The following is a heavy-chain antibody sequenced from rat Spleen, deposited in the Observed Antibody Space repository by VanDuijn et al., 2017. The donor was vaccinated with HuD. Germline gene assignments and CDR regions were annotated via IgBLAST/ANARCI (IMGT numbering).Heavy chain of an antibody. J-gene: IGHJ2*01. D-gene: IGHD4-4*01. Sequence: EVQLVESGGGLVQPGRSLKLSCAASGFTFSDYYMAWVRQAPTKGLEWVASINTDGSSTYYRDSVKGRFTISRDNAKSTLYLQMDSLRSEDTATYYCARHRGVTVGEPLFDYWGQGVMVTVSS. CDR1: GFTFSDYY. V-gene: IGHV5-25*01. CDR3: ARHRGVTVGEPLFDY. CDR2: INTDGSST.